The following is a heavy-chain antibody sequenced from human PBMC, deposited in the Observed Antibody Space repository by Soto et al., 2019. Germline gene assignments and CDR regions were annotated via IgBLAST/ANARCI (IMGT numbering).Heavy chain of an antibody. CDR2: IIPIFGTA. Sequence: QVQLVQSGAEVKKPGSSVKVSCKASGGTFSSYAISWVRQAPGQGLERRGEIIPIFGTANYAQKFQGRVTITADESTTTAYMELSSLRSEDTAVYYCARADRSNAPFDYWGQGTLVTVSS. CDR1: GGTFSSYA. V-gene: IGHV1-69*12. CDR3: ARADRSNAPFDY. J-gene: IGHJ4*02. D-gene: IGHD7-27*01.